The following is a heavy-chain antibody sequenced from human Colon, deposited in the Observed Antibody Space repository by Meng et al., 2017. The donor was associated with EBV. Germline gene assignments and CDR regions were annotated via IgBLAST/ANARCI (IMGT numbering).Heavy chain of an antibody. CDR1: GVSISSNIR. CDR2: IDDSGST. Sequence: QALLQESGPGLVKPSGTLSLTCGVVGVSISSNIRWTWVRQPPGKGLEWIGDIDDSGSTNYNPSLNSRISISLDKSKNHFSLKVNSVTAADTAVYYCARGKQDAWELLAYWGQGALVTVSS. CDR3: ARGKQDAWELLAY. D-gene: IGHD1-26*01. J-gene: IGHJ4*02. V-gene: IGHV4-4*02.